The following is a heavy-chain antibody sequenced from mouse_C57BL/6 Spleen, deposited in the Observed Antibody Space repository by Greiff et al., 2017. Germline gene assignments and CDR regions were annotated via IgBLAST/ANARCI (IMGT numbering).Heavy chain of an antibody. CDR1: GYTFTDYN. J-gene: IGHJ3*01. CDR2: INPNNGVT. CDR3: ARNRYYYDAWFAY. D-gene: IGHD2-4*01. V-gene: IGHV1-22*01. Sequence: EVQLQQSGPELVKPGASVKMSCKASGYTFTDYNMHWVKQSHGKSLEWIGYINPNNGVTSYNQKIKGKATLTVNKSSSTAYMELRSLTSEDSAVYYCARNRYYYDAWFAYWGQGTLVTVSA.